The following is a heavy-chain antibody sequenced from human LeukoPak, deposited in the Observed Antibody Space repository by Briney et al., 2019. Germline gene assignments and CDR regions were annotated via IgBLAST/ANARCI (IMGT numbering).Heavy chain of an antibody. CDR3: ATIYGDYSDLDS. CDR2: ITHNGRI. J-gene: IGHJ4*02. V-gene: IGHV4-34*01. Sequence: PSETLSLTCAVYGASFSGSYWSWIRQPPGKGLEWIGEITHNGRINHNPSLRSRVSISVDRSMNQFSLKMTSMTAADTAVYYCATIYGDYSDLDSWGQGTLVTVSS. CDR1: GASFSGSY. D-gene: IGHD4-17*01.